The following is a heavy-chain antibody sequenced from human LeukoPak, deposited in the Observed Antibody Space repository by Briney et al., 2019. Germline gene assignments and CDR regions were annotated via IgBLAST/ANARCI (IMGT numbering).Heavy chain of an antibody. CDR2: IFGYGTII. Sequence: PGGCLRLSCTASGLILSRYCMHWVRQVPGKGLVWISRIFGYGTIINYTHSVNGRVTISRDNSKKTLYLKMSSLRDEDTAVYYSASDLVYGSGTWVDWGQGTLVTVSS. CDR1: GLILSRYC. V-gene: IGHV3-74*01. D-gene: IGHD3-10*01. CDR3: ASDLVYGSGTWVD. J-gene: IGHJ4*02.